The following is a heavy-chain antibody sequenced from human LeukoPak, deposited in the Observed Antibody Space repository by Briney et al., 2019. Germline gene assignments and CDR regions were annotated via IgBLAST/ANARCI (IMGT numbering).Heavy chain of an antibody. Sequence: ASVKVSCKASGGTFSSYAISWVRQAPGQGLEWMGGIIPIFGTANYAQKFQGRVTITADESTSTAYMELSSLRSEDTAVYYSARDGSYYDFWSGYNYLDYWGQGTLVTVSS. V-gene: IGHV1-69*13. D-gene: IGHD3-3*01. CDR3: ARDGSYYDFWSGYNYLDY. CDR2: IIPIFGTA. J-gene: IGHJ4*02. CDR1: GGTFSSYA.